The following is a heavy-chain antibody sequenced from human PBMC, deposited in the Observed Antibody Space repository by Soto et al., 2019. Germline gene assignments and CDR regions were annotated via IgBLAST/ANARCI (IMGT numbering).Heavy chain of an antibody. D-gene: IGHD3-3*01. J-gene: IGHJ6*02. CDR2: IKSKTDGGTT. CDR1: GFTFSNAW. V-gene: IGHV3-15*01. CDR3: TTDLAYYDFFAGMDV. Sequence: GGSLRLSCAASGFTFSNAWMSWVRQAPGKGLEWVGRIKSKTDGGTTDYAAPVKGRFTISRDDSKNTLYLQMNSLKTEDTAVYYCTTDLAYYDFFAGMDVWGQGTTVTVSS.